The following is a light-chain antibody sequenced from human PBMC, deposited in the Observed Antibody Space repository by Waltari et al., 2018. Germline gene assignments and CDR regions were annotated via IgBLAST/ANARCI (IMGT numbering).Light chain of an antibody. J-gene: IGKJ2*01. CDR3: QQYYSTPPT. CDR2: CAS. CDR1: QSVLNTSNNMNR. V-gene: IGKV4-1*01. Sequence: DIVMTQSPDSLAVSLGERATINCKSSQSVLNTSNNMNRLAWFQQKPGQPPKVLIYCASTRESGVPDRFRGSESGTDFTLTISSLQAKDVAVYYCQQYYSTPPTFSQGTKLEIK.